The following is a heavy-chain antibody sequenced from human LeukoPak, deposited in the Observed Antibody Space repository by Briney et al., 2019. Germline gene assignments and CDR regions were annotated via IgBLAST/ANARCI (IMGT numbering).Heavy chain of an antibody. CDR3: ARGNYDFWSGYYLFGY. Sequence: SQTLSLTCAISGDSVSSNSAAWKWIRQSPSRGLEWLGRTYYRSKWYNDYAVSVKSRITINPDTPKNQFSLQLNSVTPEDTAVYYCARGNYDFWSGYYLFGYWGQGTLVTVSS. D-gene: IGHD3-3*01. CDR2: TYYRSKWYN. J-gene: IGHJ4*02. CDR1: GDSVSSNSAA. V-gene: IGHV6-1*01.